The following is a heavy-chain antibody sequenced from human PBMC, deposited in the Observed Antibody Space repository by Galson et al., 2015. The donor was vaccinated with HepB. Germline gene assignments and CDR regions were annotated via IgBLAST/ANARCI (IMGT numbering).Heavy chain of an antibody. CDR3: AKDISEDGYNYGPFDY. CDR1: GFTFDDYG. D-gene: IGHD5-24*01. V-gene: IGHV3-9*01. Sequence: SLRLSCAVSGFTFDDYGMHWVRQAPGKGLEWVSSISWNSTDIAYADSVKGRFTISRDNAKNSLYLQMNSLRAEDTALYYCAKDISEDGYNYGPFDYWGQGTLVTVSS. CDR2: ISWNSTDI. J-gene: IGHJ4*02.